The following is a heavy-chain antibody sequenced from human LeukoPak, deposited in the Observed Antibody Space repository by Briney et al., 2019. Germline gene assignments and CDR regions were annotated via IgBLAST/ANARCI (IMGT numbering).Heavy chain of an antibody. CDR1: GYSLSELS. D-gene: IGHD3-3*01. Sequence: ASVRVSCKVSGYSLSELSMHWVRQTPTNGLEWLGGLDPENGAIIYAEKLQGRVTMTEDTSSDTAYMDVNGLTSDDTAVYYCATGLTLFGEVASLESWGQGTLVTVSS. V-gene: IGHV1-24*01. CDR2: LDPENGAI. J-gene: IGHJ4*02. CDR3: ATGLTLFGEVASLES.